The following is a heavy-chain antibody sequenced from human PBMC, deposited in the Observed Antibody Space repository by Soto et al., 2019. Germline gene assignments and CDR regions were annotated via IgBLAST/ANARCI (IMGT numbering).Heavy chain of an antibody. CDR2: IYHSGGT. Sequence: PSETLSLTCSVSGGSVNDHYWSWIRQPPWKSLEWVAFIYHSGGTDYSPSLQSRVSLSVDTSKNQFSRRLSSVTAGDTAVYFCARVEVGPHDLLYFDYWGQGTLVTVSS. V-gene: IGHV4-59*02. CDR3: ARVEVGPHDLLYFDY. D-gene: IGHD2-2*01. J-gene: IGHJ4*02. CDR1: GGSVNDHY.